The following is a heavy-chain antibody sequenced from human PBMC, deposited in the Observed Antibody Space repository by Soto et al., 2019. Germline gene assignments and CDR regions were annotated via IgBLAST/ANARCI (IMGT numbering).Heavy chain of an antibody. D-gene: IGHD5-12*01. Sequence: PGGSLRLSCAASGFTFSSYAMSWVRQAPGKGLEWVSAISGSGGSTYYADSVKGRFTISRDNSKNTLYLQMNSLRAEDTAVYYCAKDQDMDIVATIGMWDAFDIWGQGTMVT. J-gene: IGHJ3*02. V-gene: IGHV3-23*01. CDR2: ISGSGGST. CDR1: GFTFSSYA. CDR3: AKDQDMDIVATIGMWDAFDI.